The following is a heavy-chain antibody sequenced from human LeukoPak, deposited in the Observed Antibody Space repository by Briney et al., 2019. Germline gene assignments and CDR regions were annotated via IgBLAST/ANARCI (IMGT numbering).Heavy chain of an antibody. CDR2: INPNSGGT. J-gene: IGHJ4*02. CDR1: GYTFTDYY. V-gene: IGHV1-2*02. Sequence: ASVKVSCKASGYTFTDYYMHWVRQAPGQGLEWMGWINPNSGGTNYAQKFQGRVTMAGDTSISTAYMELSRLRADDTAVYYCASAGNEYGVYIVDYWGQGTLVTVSS. CDR3: ASAGNEYGVYIVDY. D-gene: IGHD5/OR15-5a*01.